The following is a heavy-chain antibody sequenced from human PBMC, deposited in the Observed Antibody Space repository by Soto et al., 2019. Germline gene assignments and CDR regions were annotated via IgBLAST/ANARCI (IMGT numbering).Heavy chain of an antibody. CDR1: GYTFTSYG. J-gene: IGHJ6*02. Sequence: QVQLVQSGAEVKKPGASVKVSCKASGYTFTSYGINWVRQAPGQGLEWMGWISAYNGNTNYAQKLQGRVTMTTDTSTGTAYMELGSLRSDDTAVYYCARVWVGTTFAYYYGMDVWGQGTTVTVSS. CDR3: ARVWVGTTFAYYYGMDV. D-gene: IGHD1-26*01. V-gene: IGHV1-18*01. CDR2: ISAYNGNT.